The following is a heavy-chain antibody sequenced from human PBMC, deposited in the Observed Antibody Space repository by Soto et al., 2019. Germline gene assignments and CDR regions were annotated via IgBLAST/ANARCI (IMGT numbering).Heavy chain of an antibody. CDR3: ARRFSGTGRYFDY. CDR2: INQSGST. CDR1: GASFSGYY. D-gene: IGHD1-1*01. Sequence: QVQLQQWGAGLLKPSETLSLSCAVYGASFSGYYWSWIRQPPGKGLEWIGEINQSGSTHYSPSLKNRVTISVDTSKKQFSLRVSSVTAADTAVYYCARRFSGTGRYFDYWGQGALVTVSS. V-gene: IGHV4-34*02. J-gene: IGHJ4*02.